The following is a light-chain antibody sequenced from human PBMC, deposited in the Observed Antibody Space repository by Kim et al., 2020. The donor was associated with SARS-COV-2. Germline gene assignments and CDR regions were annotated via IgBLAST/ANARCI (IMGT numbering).Light chain of an antibody. CDR1: QSVVDGSNNKDS. V-gene: IGKV4-1*01. CDR2: WAS. CDR3: QQCYSSPAT. Sequence: RATINCRSSQSVVDGSNNKDSLVWYQHKPGQPPKLLLYWASTRVSGVPDRFSGSGSGTDFTLTITNLQAEDVAVYYCQQCYSSPATFGQGTKLEI. J-gene: IGKJ2*01.